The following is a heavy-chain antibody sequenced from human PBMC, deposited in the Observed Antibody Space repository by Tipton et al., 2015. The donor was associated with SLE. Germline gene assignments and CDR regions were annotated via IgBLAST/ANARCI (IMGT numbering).Heavy chain of an antibody. Sequence: TLSLTCTVSGGSISSSSYYWTWIRQSPGKGLEWIGNVYKNYNPSLESRVTISVDTSKNQFSLKLSSVTAADTAVYYCARGHERHYDSPNFDIWGQGTMVTVSS. CDR2: VYKN. CDR3: ARGHERHYDSPNFDI. D-gene: IGHD5-12*01. CDR1: GGSISSSSYY. V-gene: IGHV4-61*05. J-gene: IGHJ3*02.